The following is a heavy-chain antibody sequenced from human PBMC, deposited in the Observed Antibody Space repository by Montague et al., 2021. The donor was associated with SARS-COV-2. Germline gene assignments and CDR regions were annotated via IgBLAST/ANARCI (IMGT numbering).Heavy chain of an antibody. D-gene: IGHD3-10*01. CDR2: IYSGGST. J-gene: IGHJ6*02. Sequence: SLRLSCAASGFTVSSNYMSWVRQAPGKGLEWVSVIYSGGSTYYADSVKGRFTISRDNPKNTLYLQMNSLRAEDTAVYYCARDQRRYGSGSYYGPHYYYYGMDVWGQGATVTVSS. CDR3: ARDQRRYGSGSYYGPHYYYYGMDV. CDR1: GFTVSSNY. V-gene: IGHV3-66*02.